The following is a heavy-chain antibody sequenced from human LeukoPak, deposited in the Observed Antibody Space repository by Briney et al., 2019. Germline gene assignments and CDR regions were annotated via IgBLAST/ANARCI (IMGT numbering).Heavy chain of an antibody. Sequence: GATVKVSCKASGFTFTSYGFSWVRQAPGQGLEWMAWISAYSGNTKIAQRFQGRLTMSTDTSTTTAYMELRNLRSDDPAVYYCARACNKHCAGGFDSWGQGTLVTVSS. CDR3: ARACNKHCAGGFDS. J-gene: IGHJ4*02. CDR1: GFTFTSYG. CDR2: ISAYSGNT. D-gene: IGHD2/OR15-2a*01. V-gene: IGHV1-18*04.